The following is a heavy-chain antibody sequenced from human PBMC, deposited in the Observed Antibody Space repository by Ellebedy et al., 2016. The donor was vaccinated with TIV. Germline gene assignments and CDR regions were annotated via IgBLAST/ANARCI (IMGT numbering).Heavy chain of an antibody. CDR1: GGSISRSSYY. CDR3: ARWFGELLYVRWFDP. Sequence: SETLSFTCTVSGGSISRSSYYWGWIRQSPQKGLEWIGSIYYTGSTFYNPSLKSRVTISVDTSKSQFSLRLTSVTAADTAVYYCARWFGELLYVRWFDPWGQGTLVTVSS. J-gene: IGHJ5*02. V-gene: IGHV4-39*01. CDR2: IYYTGST. D-gene: IGHD3-10*01.